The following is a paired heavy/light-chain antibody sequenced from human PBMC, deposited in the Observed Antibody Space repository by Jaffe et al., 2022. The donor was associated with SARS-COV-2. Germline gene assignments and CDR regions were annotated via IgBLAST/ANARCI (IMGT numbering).Light chain of an antibody. J-gene: IGLJ2*01. CDR1: NSDLGGSNF. Sequence: QSALTQPASVSGSPGQSITISCSGTNSDLGGSNFVSWYQQHPGKAPKLMIYDVSNRPSGVSNRFSGSKSGNAASLTISGLQAEDEADYYCSSYTSGSTLVAFGGGTKLTVL. CDR3: SSYTSGSTLVA. V-gene: IGLV2-14*03. CDR2: DVS.
Heavy chain of an antibody. V-gene: IGHV3-23*04. CDR2: ISGGGSFT. D-gene: IGHD1-26*01. CDR1: GFPFSSYA. Sequence: EAQLVESGGVLVQPGGSLRLSCEASGFPFSSYAMSWVRQAPGKGLEWVSTISGGGSFTYYADSVTGRFTISRDNSKNILYLQMDSLRAEDTALFYCAKNQWEQYYYMDVWGRGTTVTVSS. J-gene: IGHJ6*03. CDR3: AKNQWEQYYYMDV.